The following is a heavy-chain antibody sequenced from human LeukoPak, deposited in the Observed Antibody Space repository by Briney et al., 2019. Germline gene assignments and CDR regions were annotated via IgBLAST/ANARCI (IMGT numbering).Heavy chain of an antibody. J-gene: IGHJ4*02. CDR3: TRDRTRAEDD. Sequence: GGSLRLSCAASGFTLSVHWMSWVRQAPGKGLEWVANINQGGSDKYYVDSVKGRFTISRDNANNLLYLQMNSLRGEDTAVYYCTRDRTRAEDDWGQGTLVTVSS. CDR2: INQGGSDK. CDR1: GFTLSVHW. V-gene: IGHV3-7*01. D-gene: IGHD1-14*01.